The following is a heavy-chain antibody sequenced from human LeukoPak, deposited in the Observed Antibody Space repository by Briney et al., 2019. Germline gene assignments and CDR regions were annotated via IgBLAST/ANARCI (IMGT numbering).Heavy chain of an antibody. Sequence: GGALRLSCAASGFTFSTYDMNWVRQAPGKGLEWVSYIRSSSRTISYADSVKGRFTISRDNANNSLYLQMNRLRAEETAVYYCARLRYYAMDVWGQGTTVTASS. CDR2: IRSSSRTI. V-gene: IGHV3-48*01. J-gene: IGHJ6*02. CDR3: ARLRYYAMDV. CDR1: GFTFSTYD.